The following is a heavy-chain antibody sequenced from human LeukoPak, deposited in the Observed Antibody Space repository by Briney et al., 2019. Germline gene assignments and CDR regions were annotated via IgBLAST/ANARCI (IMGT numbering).Heavy chain of an antibody. CDR2: ISGSGGST. J-gene: IGHJ6*03. CDR3: AKYSSSLGAYYYYYMDV. D-gene: IGHD6-6*01. V-gene: IGHV3-23*01. Sequence: GGSLRLSCAASGFTFSSYAMSWVRQAPGKGLEWVSAISGSGGSTYYADSVKGRFTISRDNSKNTLYLQMNSLRAEDTAVYYCAKYSSSLGAYYYYYMDVWGKGTTVTVSS. CDR1: GFTFSSYA.